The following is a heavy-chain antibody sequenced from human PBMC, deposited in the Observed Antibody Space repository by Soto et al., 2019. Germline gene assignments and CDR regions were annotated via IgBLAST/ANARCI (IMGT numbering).Heavy chain of an antibody. CDR3: ARHVNYHEHGDY. V-gene: IGHV4-39*01. D-gene: IGHD1-7*01. CDR2: MTYSGTT. CDR1: GGSISSNDYY. J-gene: IGHJ4*02. Sequence: QLQLQESGPGLVKPSETLSLTCTVSGGSISSNDYYWSWVRQPPGKGLEWIGCMTYSGTTFYNPSLKTRVTISVDTSKTQLFVRLTSVTAADTAVYYCARHVNYHEHGDYWGQGTLVTVSS.